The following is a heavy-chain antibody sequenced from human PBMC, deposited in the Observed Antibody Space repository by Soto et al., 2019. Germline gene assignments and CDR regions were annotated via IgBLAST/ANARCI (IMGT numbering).Heavy chain of an antibody. CDR1: GGSISSYY. CDR3: ARSGVPAQVNYYGMDG. D-gene: IGHD2-2*01. CDR2: IYYSGST. V-gene: IGHV4-59*01. Sequence: SETLSLTCTVSGGSISSYYWSWIRQPPGKGLEWIGYIYYSGSTNYNPSLKSRVTISVDTSKNQFSLKLSSVTAADTAVYYCARSGVPAQVNYYGMDGWGPGMTVNVS. J-gene: IGHJ6*02.